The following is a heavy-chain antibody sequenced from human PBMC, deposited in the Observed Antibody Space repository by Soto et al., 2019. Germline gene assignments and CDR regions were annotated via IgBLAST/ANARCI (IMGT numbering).Heavy chain of an antibody. Sequence: GGSLRLSCAASGFTFSSYSMHWVRQAPGKGLEWVSSIGTRSDIYYADSVKGRFTISRDNAKNSLSLQMNSMTAEDTAVYYCAREETAWPLAYGLDVWGQGTTVTVS. CDR3: AREETAWPLAYGLDV. CDR2: IGTRSDI. J-gene: IGHJ6*02. CDR1: GFTFSSYS. D-gene: IGHD2-21*02. V-gene: IGHV3-21*01.